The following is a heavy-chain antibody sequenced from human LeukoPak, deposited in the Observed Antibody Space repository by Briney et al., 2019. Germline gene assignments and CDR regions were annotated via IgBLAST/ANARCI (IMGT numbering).Heavy chain of an antibody. V-gene: IGHV1-8*01. D-gene: IGHD6-19*01. CDR3: ARTYSSGWYVGSFANYYYYYGMDV. Sequence: ASVKVSCKASGYTFASYDINWVRQATGQGLEWMGWMNPNSGNTGYAQKFQGRVTMTRNTSISTAYMELSSLRSEDTAVYYCARTYSSGWYVGSFANYYYYYGMDVWGQGTTVTVSS. CDR2: MNPNSGNT. J-gene: IGHJ6*02. CDR1: GYTFASYD.